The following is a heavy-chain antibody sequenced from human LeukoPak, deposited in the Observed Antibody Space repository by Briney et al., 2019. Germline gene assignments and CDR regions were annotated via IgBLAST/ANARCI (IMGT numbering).Heavy chain of an antibody. CDR2: INHSGST. Sequence: SETLSLTCTVSGGSISSSSYYWGWIRQPPGKGLEWIGEINHSGSTNYNPSLKSRVTISVDTSKNQFSLKLSSVTAADTAVYYCARVTQQLLDYWGQGTLVTVSS. V-gene: IGHV4-39*07. J-gene: IGHJ4*02. CDR3: ARVTQQLLDY. CDR1: GGSISSSSYY. D-gene: IGHD6-13*01.